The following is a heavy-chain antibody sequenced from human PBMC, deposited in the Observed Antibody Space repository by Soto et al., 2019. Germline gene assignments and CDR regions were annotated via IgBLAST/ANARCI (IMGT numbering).Heavy chain of an antibody. D-gene: IGHD4-17*01. CDR1: GYTFTGHY. CDR3: ARRALTTVTTVGLDY. V-gene: IGHV1-2*02. J-gene: IGHJ4*02. Sequence: GASLKVSCKASGYTFTGHYIHWVRQVPGQGLEWMGWIYPKSGGTKYAQKFQGRVTMTRDTSISTVYMDLSRLRFDGTAVYYCARRALTTVTTVGLDYWGQGAPVTVSS. CDR2: IYPKSGGT.